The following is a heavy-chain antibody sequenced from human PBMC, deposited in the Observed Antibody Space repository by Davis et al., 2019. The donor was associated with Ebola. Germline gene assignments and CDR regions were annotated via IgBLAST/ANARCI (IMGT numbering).Heavy chain of an antibody. CDR1: GFRFYDYW. J-gene: IGHJ4*02. CDR3: TAYDSTFRNY. V-gene: IGHV3-43D*03. D-gene: IGHD3-22*01. Sequence: GESLKISCSAPGFRFYDYWMHWVRQAPGKGLEWVSLISWDGRSTAYGDSVRDRFTISRDNSGNFLYLQMNGLRAEDTALYYCTAYDSTFRNYWGQRTLVTVSS. CDR2: ISWDGRST.